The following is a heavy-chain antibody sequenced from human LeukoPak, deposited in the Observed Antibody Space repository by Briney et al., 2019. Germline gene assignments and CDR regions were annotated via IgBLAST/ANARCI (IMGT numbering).Heavy chain of an antibody. CDR3: ARAPLVRGVIGEENAFDI. D-gene: IGHD3-10*01. V-gene: IGHV1-18*01. CDR1: GYTFTSYG. Sequence: ASVKVSCKASGYTFTSYGISWVRQAPGQGLEWMGWISAYNGNTNYAQKLQGRVTMTTDTSTSTAYMELRSLRSDDTAVYYCARAPLVRGVIGEENAFDIWGQGTMVTVSS. J-gene: IGHJ3*02. CDR2: ISAYNGNT.